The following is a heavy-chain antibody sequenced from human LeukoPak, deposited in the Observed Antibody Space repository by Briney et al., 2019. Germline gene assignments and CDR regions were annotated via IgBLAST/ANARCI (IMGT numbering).Heavy chain of an antibody. J-gene: IGHJ4*02. Sequence: PSETLSLTCTVSGGSISGSISGTYWSWVRQPAGKGLEWIGRIHSSGSTKYNPSLKSRVTMSVDTSKNQLFLRLTSVTAADTALYCCARGSQNYYNPFDNWGQGTLVTVSS. D-gene: IGHD3-10*01. V-gene: IGHV4-4*07. CDR2: IHSSGST. CDR3: ARGSQNYYNPFDN. CDR1: GGSISGSISGTY.